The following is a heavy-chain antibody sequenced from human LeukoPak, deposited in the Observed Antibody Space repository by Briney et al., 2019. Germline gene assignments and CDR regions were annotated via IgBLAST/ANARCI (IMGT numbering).Heavy chain of an antibody. Sequence: APVKVSCKASGYTFTGYYMHWVRQAPGQGLEWMGWINPNSGGTNYAQKFQGRVTMTRDTSISTAYMELSRLRSDDTAVYYCARSYSSGWYLDYWGQGTLVTVSS. CDR2: INPNSGGT. D-gene: IGHD6-19*01. J-gene: IGHJ4*02. CDR3: ARSYSSGWYLDY. CDR1: GYTFTGYY. V-gene: IGHV1-2*02.